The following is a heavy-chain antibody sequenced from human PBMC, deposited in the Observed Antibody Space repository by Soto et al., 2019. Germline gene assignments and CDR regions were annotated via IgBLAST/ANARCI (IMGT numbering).Heavy chain of an antibody. CDR1: GYTFTRYG. CDR3: ARDLPNFVSSYYYYYGMDV. J-gene: IGHJ6*02. CDR2: ISAYNGNT. V-gene: IGHV1-18*01. Sequence: ASVKVSCKASGYTFTRYGISWVRQAPGKGLEWMGWISAYNGNTNYAQKLQGRVTMTTDTSTSTAYMELRSLRSDDTAVYYCARDLPNFVSSYYYYYGMDVWGQGTTVTVSS.